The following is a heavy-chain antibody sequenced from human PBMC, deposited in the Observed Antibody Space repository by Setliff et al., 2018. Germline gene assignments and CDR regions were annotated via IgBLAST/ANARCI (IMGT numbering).Heavy chain of an antibody. J-gene: IGHJ5*01. D-gene: IGHD5-18*01. Sequence: GGSLRLSCAASGFTFTNYWINWVRQAPGKGLEWVANIKQDESEKHYVGSVKGRFTISRDNAKNSLYLQMNSLRAEDTALYYCARSPGWIPWFDSWGQGTLVTVSS. CDR2: IKQDESEK. CDR1: GFTFTNYW. CDR3: ARSPGWIPWFDS. V-gene: IGHV3-7*03.